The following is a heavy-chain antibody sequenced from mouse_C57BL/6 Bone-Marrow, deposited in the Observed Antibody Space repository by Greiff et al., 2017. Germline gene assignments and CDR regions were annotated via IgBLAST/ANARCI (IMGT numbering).Heavy chain of an antibody. J-gene: IGHJ3*01. CDR3: ARESNLHYYGSSFFAY. CDR2: ISSGGSYT. D-gene: IGHD1-1*01. Sequence: EVKLVESGGDLVKPGGSLTLSCAASGFTFSSYGMSWVRQTPDKRLEWVATISSGGSYTYYPDSVKGRFTISRDNAKNTLYLQMSSLKSEDTAMYYCARESNLHYYGSSFFAYWGQGTLVTVSA. V-gene: IGHV5-6*01. CDR1: GFTFSSYG.